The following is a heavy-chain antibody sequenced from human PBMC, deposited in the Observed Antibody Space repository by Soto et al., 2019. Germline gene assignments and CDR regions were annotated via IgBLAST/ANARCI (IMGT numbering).Heavy chain of an antibody. V-gene: IGHV1-69*01. CDR3: ARVASNITGWYIWFDP. CDR2: IIPKFGTT. Sequence: QVQLVQSGAEVKKPGSSVKVSCKASGGTFSTYPINWVRQAPGQGLEYMGGIIPKFGTTNYAQKFRGTVTITADESTSTAYMALNNLRSEDTAVDYCARVASNITGWYIWFDPWGQGTLVTVSS. D-gene: IGHD6-19*01. J-gene: IGHJ5*02. CDR1: GGTFSTYP.